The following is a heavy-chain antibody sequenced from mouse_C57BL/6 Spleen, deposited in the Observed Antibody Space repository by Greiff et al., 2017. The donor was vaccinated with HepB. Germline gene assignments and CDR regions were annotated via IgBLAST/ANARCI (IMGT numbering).Heavy chain of an antibody. CDR2: IYPGGGYT. CDR3: ARRTLYYAMDY. J-gene: IGHJ4*01. Sequence: VKLQQSGAELVRPGTSVKMSCKASGYTFTNYWIGWAKQRPGHGLEWIGDIYPGGGYTNYNEKFKGKATLTADKSSSTAYMQFSSLTSEDSAIYYCARRTLYYAMDYWGQGTSVTVSS. CDR1: GYTFTNYW. V-gene: IGHV1-63*01.